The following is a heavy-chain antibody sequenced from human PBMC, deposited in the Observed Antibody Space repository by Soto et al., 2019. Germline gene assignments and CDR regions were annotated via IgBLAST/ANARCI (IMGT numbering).Heavy chain of an antibody. CDR1: GFTFSSYA. CDR2: ISGSGGST. V-gene: IGHV3-23*01. Sequence: GSLRLSCAASGFTFSSYAMSWVRQAPGKGLEWVSAISGSGGSTYYADSVKGRFTISRDNSKNTLYLQMNSLRAEDTAVYYCAKGGYCSGGSCYGRRYFDYWGQGTLVTVSS. CDR3: AKGGYCSGGSCYGRRYFDY. D-gene: IGHD2-15*01. J-gene: IGHJ4*02.